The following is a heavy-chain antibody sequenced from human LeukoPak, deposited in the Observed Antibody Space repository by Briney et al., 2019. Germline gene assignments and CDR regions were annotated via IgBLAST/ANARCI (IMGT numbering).Heavy chain of an antibody. CDR2: IYYSGST. J-gene: IGHJ6*03. CDR1: GGPISSYY. V-gene: IGHV4-59*01. Sequence: SETLSLTCTVSGGPISSYYWSWIRQPPGKGLEWIGYIYYSGSTNYNPSLKSRVTISVDTSKNQFSLKLSSVTAADTAVYYCARARLQQTSAPPYHHYYIDVWGKGTTVTVSS. D-gene: IGHD4-11*01. CDR3: ARARLQQTSAPPYHHYYIDV.